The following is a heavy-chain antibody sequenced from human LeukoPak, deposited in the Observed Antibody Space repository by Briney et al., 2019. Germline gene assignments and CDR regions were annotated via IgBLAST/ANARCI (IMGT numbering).Heavy chain of an antibody. CDR2: IYYSGST. V-gene: IGHV4-39*01. J-gene: IGHJ3*02. Sequence: SETLSLTCAVSGGSLTTTNYHWGWVRQPPGKGLEWIGSIYYSGSTYYNPSLKSRVTISVDTSKNQFSLKLSSVTAADTAVYYCAGGTMVRGVIIDAFGIWGQGTMVTVSS. CDR3: AGGTMVRGVIIDAFGI. CDR1: GGSLTTTNYH. D-gene: IGHD3-10*01.